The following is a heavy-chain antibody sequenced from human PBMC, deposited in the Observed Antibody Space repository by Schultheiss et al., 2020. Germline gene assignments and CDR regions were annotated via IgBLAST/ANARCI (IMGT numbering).Heavy chain of an antibody. V-gene: IGHV3-23*01. D-gene: IGHD6-13*01. Sequence: GGSLRLSCAASGFTFSSYGMHWVRQAPGKGLEWVSAISGSGGSTYYADSVKGRFTISRDNSKNTLYLQMNSLRAEDTAVYYCARVFGYYYYMDVWGKGTTVTVSS. J-gene: IGHJ6*03. CDR3: ARVFGYYYYMDV. CDR2: ISGSGGST. CDR1: GFTFSSYG.